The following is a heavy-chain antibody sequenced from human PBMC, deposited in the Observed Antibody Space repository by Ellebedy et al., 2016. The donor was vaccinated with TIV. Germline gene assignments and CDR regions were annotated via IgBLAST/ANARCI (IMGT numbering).Heavy chain of an antibody. V-gene: IGHV3-33*01. D-gene: IGHD2-21*02. Sequence: GGSLRLSCAVSGFTFSSYGMHWVRQAPGKGLEWVAVIWYDGSNKYYADSVRGRFTISRDNSKNTLHLQMSSLRPEDTAVYYCARVRPREVTTYLGFDHWGQGTQVTVSS. CDR1: GFTFSSYG. J-gene: IGHJ4*02. CDR2: IWYDGSNK. CDR3: ARVRPREVTTYLGFDH.